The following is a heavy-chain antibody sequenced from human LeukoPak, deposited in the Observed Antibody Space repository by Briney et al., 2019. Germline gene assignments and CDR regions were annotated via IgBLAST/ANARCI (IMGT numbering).Heavy chain of an antibody. J-gene: IGHJ4*02. D-gene: IGHD6-13*01. V-gene: IGHV4-59*01. CDR1: GVSISSYY. CDR3: ARGDSSSWFRYFDY. Sequence: SETLSLTCTVSGVSISSYYWSWIRQPPGKGLEWIGYIYYSGSTNYNPSLKSRVTISVDTSKNQFSLKLSSVTAADTAVYYCARGDSSSWFRYFDYWGQGTLVTVSS. CDR2: IYYSGST.